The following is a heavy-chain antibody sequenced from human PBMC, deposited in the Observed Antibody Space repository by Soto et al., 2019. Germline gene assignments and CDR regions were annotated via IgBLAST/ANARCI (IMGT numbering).Heavy chain of an antibody. D-gene: IGHD3-9*01. CDR1: GYTFTSYD. J-gene: IGHJ6*03. CDR2: MNPNSGNT. V-gene: IGHV1-8*01. Sequence: GASVKVSCKASGYTFTSYDINWVRQATGQGLEWMGWMNPNSGNTGYAQKFQGRVTMTRNTSISTAYMELSSLRSEDTAVYYCARGIRYFDWLGGGGYYYYYMDVWGKGPTVTVSS. CDR3: ARGIRYFDWLGGGGYYYYYMDV.